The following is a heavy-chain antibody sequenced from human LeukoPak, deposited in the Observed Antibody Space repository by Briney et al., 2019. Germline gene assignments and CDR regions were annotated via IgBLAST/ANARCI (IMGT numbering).Heavy chain of an antibody. CDR1: GFTFSSHS. Sequence: PGGSLRLSCAASGFTFSSHSMNWVRQAPGKGLEWVSSTSTSSSYIYYADSVKGRFTISRDNAKNSLYLQMNSLRAEDTAVYYCARPAAAGIDYWGQGTLVTVSS. V-gene: IGHV3-21*01. CDR3: ARPAAAGIDY. CDR2: TSTSSSYI. J-gene: IGHJ4*02. D-gene: IGHD6-13*01.